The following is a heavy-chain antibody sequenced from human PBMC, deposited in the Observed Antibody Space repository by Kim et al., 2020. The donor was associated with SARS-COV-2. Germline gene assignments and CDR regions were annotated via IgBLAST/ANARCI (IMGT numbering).Heavy chain of an antibody. Sequence: GGSLRLSCAGSGFTFSSYAMSWVRQAPGKGLEWVSFIRGGGAFPTYADSVKGRFTISRDNSKNTVFLQMNSLRAEDTAIYYCAKCSYSNGNDAFDVWGQGTIVTFSS. CDR3: AKCSYSNGNDAFDV. V-gene: IGHV3-23*01. J-gene: IGHJ3*01. CDR1: GFTFSSYA. D-gene: IGHD3-22*01. CDR2: IRGGGAFP.